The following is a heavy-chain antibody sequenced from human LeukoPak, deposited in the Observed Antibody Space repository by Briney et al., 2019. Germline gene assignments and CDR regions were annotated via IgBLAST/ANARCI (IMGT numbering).Heavy chain of an antibody. D-gene: IGHD6-13*01. J-gene: IGHJ4*02. CDR1: GGSISTYY. CDR3: ARAQYSSSWYPDY. V-gene: IGHV4-59*12. Sequence: SETLSLTCTVSGGSISTYYWSWIRQPPGKGLEWIGYIYHSGSTYYNPSLKSRVTISVDRSKNQFSLKLSSVTAADTAVYYCARAQYSSSWYPDYWGQGTLVTVSS. CDR2: IYHSGST.